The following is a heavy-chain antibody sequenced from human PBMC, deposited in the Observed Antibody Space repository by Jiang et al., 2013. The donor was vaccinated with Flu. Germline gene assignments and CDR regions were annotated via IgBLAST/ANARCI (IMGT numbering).Heavy chain of an antibody. V-gene: IGHV3-7*03. D-gene: IGHD2-8*01. Sequence: YWSELGPARRPGKGLEWVANINQGENGKYYMDSVKGRFTISRDNAKNSLYLQMTSLRAEDTAMYYCARINCANGHCYYDYWGQGTLVTVSS. CDR2: INQGENGK. CDR3: ARINCANGHCYYDY. CDR1: YW. J-gene: IGHJ4*02.